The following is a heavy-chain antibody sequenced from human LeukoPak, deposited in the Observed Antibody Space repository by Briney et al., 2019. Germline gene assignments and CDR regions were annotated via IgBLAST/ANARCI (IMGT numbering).Heavy chain of an antibody. V-gene: IGHV1-46*01. CDR2: INSSGGST. Sequence: ASVKVSCKASGYTFTNYYMHWVRQAPGQGLEWMGIINSSGGSTTYAQKFQGRVTMTRDTSTSTVYMEVCSLRSEDTAMYYCARQAQTAFDIWGQGTMVTVSS. D-gene: IGHD6-6*01. CDR1: GYTFTNYY. J-gene: IGHJ3*02. CDR3: ARQAQTAFDI.